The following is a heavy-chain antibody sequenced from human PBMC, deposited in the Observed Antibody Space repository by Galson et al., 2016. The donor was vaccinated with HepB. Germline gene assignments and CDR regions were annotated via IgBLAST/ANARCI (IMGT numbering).Heavy chain of an antibody. Sequence: SLRLSCAVSGFTFDTYGIHWVRQAPGKRLQWVAVVWNAGDIHSYADSVKGRFTISRDKSKNMVFLHMDSLRVDDTALYYCAGDRGQGSQVDSWGQGTLVGVSS. CDR1: GFTFDTYG. V-gene: IGHV3-33*01. CDR2: VWNAGDIH. CDR3: AGDRGQGSQVDS. D-gene: IGHD3-9*01. J-gene: IGHJ1*01.